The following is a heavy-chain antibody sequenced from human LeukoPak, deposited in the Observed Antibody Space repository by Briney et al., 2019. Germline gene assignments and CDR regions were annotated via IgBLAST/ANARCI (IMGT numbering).Heavy chain of an antibody. CDR1: GFTFSSYA. J-gene: IGHJ5*02. D-gene: IGHD4-23*01. CDR2: IYYNGGI. V-gene: IGHV4-30-4*08. CDR3: ARDGDYGGNSNWFDP. Sequence: LRLSCAASGFTFSSYAMSWVRQAPGKGLEWIGYIYYNGGIHYNPSLKSRVTISIDTSKNHFSLKLSSVTAADTAVYFCARDGDYGGNSNWFDPWGQGTLVTVSS.